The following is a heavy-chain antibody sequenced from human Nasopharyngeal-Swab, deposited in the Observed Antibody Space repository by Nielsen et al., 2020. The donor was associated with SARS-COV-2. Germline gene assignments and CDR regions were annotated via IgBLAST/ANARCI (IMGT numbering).Heavy chain of an antibody. V-gene: IGHV3-21*01. D-gene: IGHD5-24*01. CDR2: ISSSSSYI. Sequence: GESLKISCAASGFTFSSYSMNWVRQAPGKGLEWVSSISSSSSYIYYADSVKGRFTISRDNAKNSLYLQMNSLRAEDTAVYYCAKGIWVATIGLGFDYWGQGTLVTVSS. CDR3: AKGIWVATIGLGFDY. CDR1: GFTFSSYS. J-gene: IGHJ4*02.